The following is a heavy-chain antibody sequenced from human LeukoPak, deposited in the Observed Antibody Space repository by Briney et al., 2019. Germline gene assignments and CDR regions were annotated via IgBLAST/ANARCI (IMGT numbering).Heavy chain of an antibody. D-gene: IGHD3-10*01. CDR1: GFTFSSYA. Sequence: GGSLRLSCAASGFTFSSYAMSWVRQAPGKGLEWVSAISGSGGSTYYADSVKGRFTISRDNSMNTLYLQMNSLRAEDTAVYYCAKDQTRITMVRGVIDDAFDIWGQGTMVTVSS. V-gene: IGHV3-23*01. J-gene: IGHJ3*02. CDR2: ISGSGGST. CDR3: AKDQTRITMVRGVIDDAFDI.